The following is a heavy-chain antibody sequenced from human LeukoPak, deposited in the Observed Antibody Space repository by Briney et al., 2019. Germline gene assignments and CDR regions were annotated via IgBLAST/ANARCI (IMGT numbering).Heavy chain of an antibody. V-gene: IGHV3-23*01. D-gene: IGHD1-26*01. CDR3: ARGVGATNIDLDY. Sequence: PGGSLRLSCTASGFTFSIYSMNWVRQAPGKGLEWVSAISGSGGSTYYADSVRGRFTISRDNSKNTLYLQMNSLRAEDTAVYYCARGVGATNIDLDYWGQGTLVTVSS. CDR2: ISGSGGST. J-gene: IGHJ4*02. CDR1: GFTFSIYS.